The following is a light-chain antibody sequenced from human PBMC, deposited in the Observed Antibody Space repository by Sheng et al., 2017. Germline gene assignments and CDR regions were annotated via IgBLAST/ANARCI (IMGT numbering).Light chain of an antibody. CDR1: ALGGKF. V-gene: IGLV3-1*01. J-gene: IGLJ1*01. CDR2: QDT. CDR3: QAWGTSTVV. Sequence: SFDLTQPPSVSVSPGQTASISCSGDALGGKFVSWYLQRPGQSPXLVIYQDTKRPSGIPERFSGSFSGNTATLTISGTQATDEADYYCQAWGTSTVVFGTGTKVTVL.